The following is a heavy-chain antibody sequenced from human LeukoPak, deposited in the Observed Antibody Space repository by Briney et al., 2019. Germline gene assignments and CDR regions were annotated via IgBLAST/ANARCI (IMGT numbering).Heavy chain of an antibody. Sequence: GASVKVSCKASGGTFSSYAISWVRQAPGQGLEWMGGIIPIFGTANYAQKFQGRVTITADESTSTAYMELSSLRSEDTAVYYCAMTWLGYCSGGSCYELDYWGQGTLVTVSS. CDR2: IIPIFGTA. CDR1: GGTFSSYA. CDR3: AMTWLGYCSGGSCYELDY. J-gene: IGHJ4*02. V-gene: IGHV1-69*13. D-gene: IGHD2-15*01.